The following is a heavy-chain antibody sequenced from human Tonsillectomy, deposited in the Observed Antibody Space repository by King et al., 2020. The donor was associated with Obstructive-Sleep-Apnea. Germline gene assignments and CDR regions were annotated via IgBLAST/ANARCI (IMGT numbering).Heavy chain of an antibody. V-gene: IGHV3-74*01. CDR3: AKTPYRYYGLDV. D-gene: IGHD3-16*02. Sequence: VQLVESGGGLVQPGGSLRLSCAASGFTFSSYWKFWVRQTPGKGLVWVSRINSDGSSTSHADSVKGRFTISRDNAKNTLYLQMNSLRAEDTAVYYCAKTPYRYYGLDVWGQGTTVTVSS. J-gene: IGHJ6*02. CDR1: GFTFSSYW. CDR2: INSDGSST.